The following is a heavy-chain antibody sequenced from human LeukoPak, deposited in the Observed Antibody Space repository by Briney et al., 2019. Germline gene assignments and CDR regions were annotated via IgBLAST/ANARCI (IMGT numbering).Heavy chain of an antibody. Sequence: GESLKLSCAVSGFTVSSNYMSWVRQAPGKGLEWVSVTDSGSGTYYTDPVKGRFTISRDNSKNTLYLQMNSLRVDDTAIYYCARGHSRDYYYAVDVWGQGTTVTVSS. V-gene: IGHV3-66*01. CDR1: GFTVSSNY. CDR2: TDSGSGT. CDR3: ARGHSRDYYYAVDV. D-gene: IGHD3-22*01. J-gene: IGHJ6*02.